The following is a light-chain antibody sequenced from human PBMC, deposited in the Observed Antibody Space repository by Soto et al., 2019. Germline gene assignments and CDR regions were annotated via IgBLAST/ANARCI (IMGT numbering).Light chain of an antibody. CDR1: QSIRHY. Sequence: DIQMTQSPPTLSASVGDRVTITCRASQSIRHYLAWYQQMPGKAPKLLIYGASTLQSGVPSRFSGSGSVTEFTLTISSLQPDDFGTYFCQHHNSYSQTFCQGTKVEIK. J-gene: IGKJ1*01. V-gene: IGKV1-5*01. CDR3: QHHNSYSQT. CDR2: GAS.